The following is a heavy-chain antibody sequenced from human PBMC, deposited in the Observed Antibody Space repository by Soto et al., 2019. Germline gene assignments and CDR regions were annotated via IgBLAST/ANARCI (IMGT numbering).Heavy chain of an antibody. CDR1: GYTFTTYG. Sequence: ASVKVSCKASGYTFTTYGISCVRQAPGQGLEWMGWINPYNGNTNYAQKLQGRVTMTTDTSTSTAYMELRSLRSDDTAVYYCARDPVGGNWFDPWGQGTLVTVSS. V-gene: IGHV1-18*01. CDR2: INPYNGNT. D-gene: IGHD1-26*01. CDR3: ARDPVGGNWFDP. J-gene: IGHJ5*02.